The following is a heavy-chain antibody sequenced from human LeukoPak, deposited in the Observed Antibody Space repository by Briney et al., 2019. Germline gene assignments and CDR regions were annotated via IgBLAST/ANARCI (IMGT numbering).Heavy chain of an antibody. D-gene: IGHD6-19*01. CDR1: GYSFSSFG. V-gene: IGHV1-69*04. CDR2: IIPIFGIA. Sequence: ASVKVSCKASGYSFSSFGVSWLRQAPGQGLEWMGRIIPIFGIANYAQKFQGRVTITADKSTSTAYMELSSLRSEDTAVYYCARGQVGAVAVWYFDLWGRGTLVTVSS. J-gene: IGHJ2*01. CDR3: ARGQVGAVAVWYFDL.